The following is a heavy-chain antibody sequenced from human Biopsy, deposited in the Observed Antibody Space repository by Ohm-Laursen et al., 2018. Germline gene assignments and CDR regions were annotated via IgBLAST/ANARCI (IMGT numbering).Heavy chain of an antibody. CDR3: ATDADGYYTEFDF. Sequence: GASVKVSCKASGGSFSTYTISWVRQAPGQGLEWLGRIVPILGTVNYAQRFQGRVALTADKSTGTAYMELNRLISDDTAVYYCATDADGYYTEFDFWGQGTLITVSS. D-gene: IGHD5-24*01. J-gene: IGHJ4*02. V-gene: IGHV1-69*08. CDR1: GGSFSTYT. CDR2: IVPILGTV.